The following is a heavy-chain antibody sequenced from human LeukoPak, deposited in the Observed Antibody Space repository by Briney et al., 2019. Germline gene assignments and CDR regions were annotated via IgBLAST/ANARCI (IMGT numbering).Heavy chain of an antibody. V-gene: IGHV4-34*01. CDR3: ARVSGFLEWLPGPLFKYYHYYVDV. J-gene: IGHJ6*03. CDR1: GGSFSGYY. Sequence: SETLSLTCAVYGGSFSGYYWSWIRQPPGKGLEWIGEINHSGSTNYNPSPKSRVTISVDTSKNQFPLKLSSVTAADTAVYYCARVSGFLEWLPGPLFKYYHYYVDVWGKGTTVTVSS. CDR2: INHSGST. D-gene: IGHD3-3*01.